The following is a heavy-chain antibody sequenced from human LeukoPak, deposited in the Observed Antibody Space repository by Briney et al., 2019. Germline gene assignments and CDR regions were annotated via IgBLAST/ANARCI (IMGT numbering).Heavy chain of an antibody. J-gene: IGHJ6*03. CDR2: IYHSGST. CDR3: ARLIRIYSSSYDSTHYYYYYYMDV. CDR1: GGSISSGGYY. Sequence: PSETLSLTCTVSGGSISSGGYYWSWIRQPPGKGLEWIGYIYHSGSTYYNPSLKSRVTISVDTSKNQFSLKLSSVTAADTAVYYCARLIRIYSSSYDSTHYYYYYYMDVWGKGTTVTVSS. V-gene: IGHV4-30-2*01. D-gene: IGHD6-13*01.